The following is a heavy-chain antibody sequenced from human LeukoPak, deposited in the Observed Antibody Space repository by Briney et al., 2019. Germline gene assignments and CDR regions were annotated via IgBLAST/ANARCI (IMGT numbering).Heavy chain of an antibody. Sequence: SVKVSCKASGGTFSSYAISWVRQAPGKGLAGMGGIIPNLGTADYAQKFQGRVTITADKSTSTAYMELSSLRSEDTAVYYCARDLGYQLLWDDWFDPWGQGTLVTASS. D-gene: IGHD2-2*01. CDR3: ARDLGYQLLWDDWFDP. CDR1: GGTFSSYA. CDR2: IIPNLGTA. J-gene: IGHJ5*02. V-gene: IGHV1-69*10.